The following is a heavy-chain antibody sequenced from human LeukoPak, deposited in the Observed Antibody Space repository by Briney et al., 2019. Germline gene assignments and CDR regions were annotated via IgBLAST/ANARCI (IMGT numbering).Heavy chain of an antibody. V-gene: IGHV1-24*01. Sequence: ASVKVSCKVTGYTLTELSMHWVRQAPGKGLEWMGGFDPEDGETIYAQKFQGRVTLTEDTSTDTAYMELSSLRSEDTAVYYCATARLSPLTVTPNPEHWGQGTLVTVSS. D-gene: IGHD4-17*01. J-gene: IGHJ1*01. CDR2: FDPEDGET. CDR1: GYTLTELS. CDR3: ATARLSPLTVTPNPEH.